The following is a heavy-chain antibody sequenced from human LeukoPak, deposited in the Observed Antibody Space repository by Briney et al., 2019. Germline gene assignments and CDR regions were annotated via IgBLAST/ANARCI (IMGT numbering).Heavy chain of an antibody. D-gene: IGHD6-19*01. V-gene: IGHV3-23*01. J-gene: IGHJ4*02. CDR3: AKDRIVMSGFFDY. CDR1: GFTFSSYA. CDR2: ISGRDGNT. Sequence: GGSLRLSCAASGFTFSSYAMSWVRQAPGKGLEWVSGISGRDGNTYYADSVKGRFTISRDNSKNTLYLQMTSLRVEDTAIYYCAKDRIVMSGFFDYWGQGTLVTVSS.